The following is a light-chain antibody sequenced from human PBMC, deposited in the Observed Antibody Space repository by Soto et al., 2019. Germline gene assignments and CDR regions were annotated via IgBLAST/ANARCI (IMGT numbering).Light chain of an antibody. CDR1: NSNIGAGYD. Sequence: QSVLTQPPSGSGAPGQRVTISCTGSNSNIGAGYDVHWYQQVPGAAPKVLISGDSNRPSGVPDRFSGSKSGTSASLAITGLQAEDEADYYCQSYDSRLSALIFGGGTKVTVL. CDR2: GDS. V-gene: IGLV1-40*01. J-gene: IGLJ2*01. CDR3: QSYDSRLSALI.